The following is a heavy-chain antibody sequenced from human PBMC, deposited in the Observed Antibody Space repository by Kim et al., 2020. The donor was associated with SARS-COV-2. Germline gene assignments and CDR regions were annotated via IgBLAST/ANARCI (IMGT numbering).Heavy chain of an antibody. J-gene: IGHJ5*02. CDR1: GGSISSGGYY. D-gene: IGHD3-9*01. CDR3: ARDRVYKEILTGYYRREDWFDP. V-gene: IGHV4-31*03. Sequence: SETLSLTCTVSGGSISSGGYYWSWIRQHPGKGLEWIGYIYYSGSTYYNPSLKSRVTISVDTSKNQFSLKLSSVTAADTAVYYCARDRVYKEILTGYYRREDWFDPWGQGTLVTVSS. CDR2: IYYSGST.